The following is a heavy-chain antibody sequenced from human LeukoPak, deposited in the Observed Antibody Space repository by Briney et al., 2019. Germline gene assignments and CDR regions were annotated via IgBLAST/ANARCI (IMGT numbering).Heavy chain of an antibody. CDR2: IYYSGST. CDR1: GGSISSYY. Sequence: SETLSLTCTVSGGSISSYYWSWIRQPPGKGLEWIGYIYYSGSTNYNPSLKSRVTISVDTSKNQFSLKLSSVTAADTAVYYCARGVEFSSSSGLGYWGQGPLVSVSS. D-gene: IGHD6-6*01. J-gene: IGHJ4*02. V-gene: IGHV4-59*01. CDR3: ARGVEFSSSSGLGY.